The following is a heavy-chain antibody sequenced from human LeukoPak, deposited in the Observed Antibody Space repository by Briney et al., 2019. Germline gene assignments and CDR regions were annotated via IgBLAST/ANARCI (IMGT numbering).Heavy chain of an antibody. CDR3: ARAKYSWNSGHYYYYGMDV. Sequence: SETLSLTCAVYGGSFSGYYWSWIRQPPGKGLEWIGEINHSGSTNYNPSLKSRVTISVDTSKNQFSLKLSSVTAADTAVYYCARAKYSWNSGHYYYYGMDVWGQGTTVTVSS. V-gene: IGHV4-34*01. CDR2: INHSGST. CDR1: GGSFSGYY. J-gene: IGHJ6*02. D-gene: IGHD1-7*01.